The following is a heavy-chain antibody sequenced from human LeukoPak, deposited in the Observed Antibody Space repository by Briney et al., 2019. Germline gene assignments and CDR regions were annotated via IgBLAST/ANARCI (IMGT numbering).Heavy chain of an antibody. J-gene: IGHJ4*02. D-gene: IGHD4-23*01. CDR2: ISGSGGST. CDR3: AKDPRYGGNSGY. CDR1: GYSISSGYY. V-gene: IGHV3-23*01. Sequence: PSETLSLTCTVSGYSISSGYYWGWIRPPPGKGLEWVSAISGSGGSTYYADSVKGRFTISRDNSKNTLYLQMNSLRAEDTAVYYCAKDPRYGGNSGYWGQGTLVTVSS.